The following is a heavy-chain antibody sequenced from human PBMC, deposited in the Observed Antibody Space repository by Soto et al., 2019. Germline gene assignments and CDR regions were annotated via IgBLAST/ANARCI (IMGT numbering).Heavy chain of an antibody. V-gene: IGHV4-59*12. J-gene: IGHJ6*02. Sequence: PSETLSLTCTVSGGSISSDYWSWIRQPPGKGLEWIGEIYHSGSTNYNPSLKSRVTISVGKSKNQSSLKLSSVTAADTAVYYCARVSGSYYYGMDVWGQGTTVTVSS. CDR1: GGSISSDY. CDR2: IYHSGST. CDR3: ARVSGSYYYGMDV. D-gene: IGHD1-26*01.